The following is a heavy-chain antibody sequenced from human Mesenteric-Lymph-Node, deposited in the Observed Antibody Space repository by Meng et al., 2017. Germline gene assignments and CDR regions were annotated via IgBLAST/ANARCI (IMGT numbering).Heavy chain of an antibody. CDR2: IYYSGST. J-gene: IGHJ4*02. D-gene: IGHD6-19*01. Sequence: VQLQEAGPGLVKPSQPLSLTCTVSGGPLSSGGYYWTWIRHHPGKGLEWFGHIYYSGSTFYNPSLKRRVIISLDTSKNQFSLNLRSVTAADTAVYYCARVSSGWDYFDYWGQGTLVTVSS. V-gene: IGHV4-31*03. CDR3: ARVSSGWDYFDY. CDR1: GGPLSSGGYY.